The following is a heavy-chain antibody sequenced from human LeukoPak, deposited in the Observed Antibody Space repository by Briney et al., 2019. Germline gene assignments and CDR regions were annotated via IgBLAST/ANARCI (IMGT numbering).Heavy chain of an antibody. CDR3: AKDIARGPYYYYMDV. V-gene: IGHV3-9*03. D-gene: IGHD3-10*01. CDR2: ISWNSGSI. CDR1: GFSFDDYA. Sequence: GGSLRLSCAASGFSFDDYAVHWVRQAPGKGLEWVSGISWNSGSIGYADSVKGRFTISRDNAKNSLYLQMNSLRAEDMALYYCAKDIARGPYYYYMDVWGKGTTVTVSS. J-gene: IGHJ6*03.